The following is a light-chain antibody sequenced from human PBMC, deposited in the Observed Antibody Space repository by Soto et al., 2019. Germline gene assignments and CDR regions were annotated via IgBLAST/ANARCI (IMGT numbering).Light chain of an antibody. Sequence: DIQMTQSPSTLSASVGDRVTITCRASQSVNRWLTWYQQKPGKAPKLLIYEASSLESGVPSRLGGSGSGTEFTLPISSLQPDDFAIYYCQKYNSYSWTFGQGTKVEIK. CDR1: QSVNRW. CDR2: EAS. CDR3: QKYNSYSWT. V-gene: IGKV1-5*03. J-gene: IGKJ1*01.